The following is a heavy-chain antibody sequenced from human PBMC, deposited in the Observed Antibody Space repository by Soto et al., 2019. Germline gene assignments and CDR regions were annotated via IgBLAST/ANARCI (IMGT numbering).Heavy chain of an antibody. V-gene: IGHV4-39*01. D-gene: IGHD3-22*01. Sequence: SETLSLTCTVSSCSIISSSYYWGWISQPPGNGQEWIGSIYYSGSTYYNPSLKSRVTISVDTSNNQFSLKLSSVTAADTAVYYCARQWRGYYDSSGYYLGAFDIWGQGTMVT. CDR2: IYYSGST. CDR1: SCSIISSSYY. J-gene: IGHJ3*02. CDR3: ARQWRGYYDSSGYYLGAFDI.